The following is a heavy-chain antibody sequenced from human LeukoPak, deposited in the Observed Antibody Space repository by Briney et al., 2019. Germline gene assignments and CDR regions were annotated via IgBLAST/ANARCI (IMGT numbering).Heavy chain of an antibody. CDR2: IYYSGST. D-gene: IGHD3-9*01. J-gene: IGHJ4*02. CDR3: ARLVLLTGLDY. V-gene: IGHV4-38-2*02. CDR1: GYSISSGYY. Sequence: PSETLSLTCTVSGYSISSGYYWGWIRQPPGKGLEWIGSIYYSGSTYYNPSLKSRVTISVDTSKNQFSLKLSSVTAADTAVYYCARLVLLTGLDYWGQGTLVTVSS.